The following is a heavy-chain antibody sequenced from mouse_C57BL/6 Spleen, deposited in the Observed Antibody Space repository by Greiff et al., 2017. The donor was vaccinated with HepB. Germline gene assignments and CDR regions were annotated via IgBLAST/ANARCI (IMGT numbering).Heavy chain of an antibody. J-gene: IGHJ3*01. CDR2: IDPENGDT. V-gene: IGHV14-4*01. Sequence: VQLKESGAELVRPGASVKLSCTASGFNIKDDYMHWVKQRPEQGLEWIGWIDPENGDTESASKVQVKATITADTSSNTAYLQLSSLTSEDTAVYYCTTLMLAYWGQGTLVTVSA. CDR3: TTLMLAY. CDR1: GFNIKDDY.